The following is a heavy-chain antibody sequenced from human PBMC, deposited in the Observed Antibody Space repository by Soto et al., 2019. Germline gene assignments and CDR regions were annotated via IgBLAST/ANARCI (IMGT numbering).Heavy chain of an antibody. D-gene: IGHD3-16*01. CDR1: GGTSSDYA. J-gene: IGHJ3*01. CDR3: AGSFKFGSGTFDALDV. CDR2: IIPIFGTA. V-gene: IGHV1-69*01. Sequence: QVLLVQSGTEVKKPGSSVKVSCQASGGTSSDYALTWVGQAPGQGLEWMGGIIPIFGTANYAQRFQGRVSITADESSSTAYMELSSLKSEDTAVYYCAGSFKFGSGTFDALDVWGHGTMVMVSS.